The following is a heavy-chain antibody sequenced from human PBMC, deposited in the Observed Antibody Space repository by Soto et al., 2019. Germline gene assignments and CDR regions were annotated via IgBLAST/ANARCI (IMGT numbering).Heavy chain of an antibody. CDR3: ARVRHSSSWPYFDY. J-gene: IGHJ4*02. Sequence: SEPQSLPSTFSGDSVNSYYWIWIRQPPGKGLEWXGXIXXXGXTXXXPXXXXRVTISVETSKNQFSLKLRSVTAADTAVYYCARVRHSSSWPYFDYWGQGTLVTVS. CDR2: IXXXGXT. V-gene: IGHV4-59*02. CDR1: GDSVNSYY. D-gene: IGHD6-13*01.